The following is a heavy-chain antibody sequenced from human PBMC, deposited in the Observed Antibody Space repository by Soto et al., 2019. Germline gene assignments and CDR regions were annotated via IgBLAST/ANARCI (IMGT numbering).Heavy chain of an antibody. J-gene: IGHJ6*02. D-gene: IGHD3-3*02. CDR3: AKDRSHFWRCYTGMDV. CDR2: ISGSGGST. V-gene: IGHV3-23*01. Sequence: GGSLRLSCAASGFTFSSYAMSWVRQAQGKGLEWVSAISGSGGSTYYADSVKFRFTISRDNSKNTLYLEMNSLRAEDTAVYYCAKDRSHFWRCYTGMDVCGQGTTVTVSS. CDR1: GFTFSSYA.